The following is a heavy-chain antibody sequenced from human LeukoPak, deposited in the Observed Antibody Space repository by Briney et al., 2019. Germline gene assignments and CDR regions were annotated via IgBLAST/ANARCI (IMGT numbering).Heavy chain of an antibody. D-gene: IGHD3-16*01. J-gene: IGHJ3*02. CDR1: GGSISSGGYY. V-gene: IGHV4-31*03. CDR3: AWLKDAFHI. Sequence: SQTLSLTCTVSGGSISSGGYYWRWIRQHPGKGLEWIAYIYYSGSTYYNPSLKSRVTISVDTSKDQFFLNLTSLTAADTAVYYCAWLKDAFHIWGQGTMVTVSS. CDR2: IYYSGST.